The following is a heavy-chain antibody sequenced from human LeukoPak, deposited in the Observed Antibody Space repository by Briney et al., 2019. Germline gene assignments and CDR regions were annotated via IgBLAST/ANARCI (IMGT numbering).Heavy chain of an antibody. D-gene: IGHD5/OR15-5a*01. Sequence: GGSLRLSLAASGFTFSSYGMHWVRQAPGKGLEWVTFIRYEGSNKYYADSVKGRFTISRDNSKNTLYMQMNSLRAEDTAVYFCAKDASNVFTRYLDYCGQGTLVTVSS. CDR2: IRYEGSNK. CDR1: GFTFSSYG. J-gene: IGHJ4*02. V-gene: IGHV3-30*02. CDR3: AKDASNVFTRYLDY.